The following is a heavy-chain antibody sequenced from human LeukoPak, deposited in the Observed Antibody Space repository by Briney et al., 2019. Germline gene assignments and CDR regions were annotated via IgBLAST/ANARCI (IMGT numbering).Heavy chain of an antibody. CDR3: ARDGDYPINFDY. D-gene: IGHD4-17*01. J-gene: IGHJ4*02. V-gene: IGHV3-21*01. CDR1: GFTFSSYS. Sequence: GGSLRLSCAASGFTFSSYSMNWVRQAPGNGLEWVSSISSSSSYIYYADSVKGRFTISRDNAKNSLYLQMNSLRAEDTAVYYCARDGDYPINFDYWGQGTLVTVSS. CDR2: ISSSSSYI.